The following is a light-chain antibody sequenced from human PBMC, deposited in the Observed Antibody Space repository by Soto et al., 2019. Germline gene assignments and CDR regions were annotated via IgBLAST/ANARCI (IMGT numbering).Light chain of an antibody. CDR2: PAS. CDR1: QDIKSY. CDR3: QQVNDYPIT. Sequence: DIQLTQSPSFLAASVGDRVTIACRASQDIKSYLAWYQQKPGKAPKLLIYPASTLQSGVPSRFSGSGSGTEFTLTITSLQPADFATYHCQQVNDYPITFGQGTRLEI. J-gene: IGKJ5*01. V-gene: IGKV1-9*01.